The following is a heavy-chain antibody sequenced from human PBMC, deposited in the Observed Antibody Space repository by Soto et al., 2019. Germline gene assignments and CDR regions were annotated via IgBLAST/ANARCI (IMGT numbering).Heavy chain of an antibody. D-gene: IGHD2-2*01. V-gene: IGHV1-18*01. J-gene: IGHJ6*02. CDR2: ISAYNGNT. Sequence: ASVKVSCKASGGTFSSYAISWVRQAPGQGLEWMGWISAYNGNTNYAQKLQGRVTMTTDTSTSTAYMELRSLRSDDTAVYYCARDPHPRRGTVVVPAATYYYGMDVWGQGTTVTVSS. CDR1: GGTFSSYA. CDR3: ARDPHPRRGTVVVPAATYYYGMDV.